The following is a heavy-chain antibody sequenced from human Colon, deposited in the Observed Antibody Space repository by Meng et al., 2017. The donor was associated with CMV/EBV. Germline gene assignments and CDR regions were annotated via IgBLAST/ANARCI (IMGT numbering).Heavy chain of an antibody. D-gene: IGHD4-17*01. CDR2: IYYSGYT. V-gene: IGHV4-39*07. J-gene: IGHJ4*02. CDR3: ATDYGDYYFDR. Sequence: QRPLQESGPGLVKPSETLSLTCTLSGGSISSSTYYWGWIRPTPGNGLEWIGNIYYSGYTYYNPSLKSRLTISVDASKNQFSLKLTSVTAADTAVYYCATDYGDYYFDRWGQGTLVTVSS. CDR1: GGSISSSTYY.